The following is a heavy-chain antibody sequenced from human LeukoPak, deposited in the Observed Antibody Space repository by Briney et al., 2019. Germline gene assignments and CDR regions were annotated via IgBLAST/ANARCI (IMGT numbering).Heavy chain of an antibody. CDR2: ISYDGSNK. D-gene: IGHD3-16*01. Sequence: GGSLRLSCAASGFTFSSYGMHWVRQAPGKGLEWVAVISYDGSNKYYADSVKGRFTISRDNSKNTLYLQMNSLRAEDTAVYYCAKGDHAEYFQPWGQGTLVTVSS. V-gene: IGHV3-30*18. CDR1: GFTFSSYG. J-gene: IGHJ1*01. CDR3: AKGDHAEYFQP.